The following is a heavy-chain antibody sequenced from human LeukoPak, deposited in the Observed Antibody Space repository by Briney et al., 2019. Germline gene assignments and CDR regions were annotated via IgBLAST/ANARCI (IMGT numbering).Heavy chain of an antibody. J-gene: IGHJ4*02. CDR2: ISSSGSTI. V-gene: IGHV3-48*03. D-gene: IGHD6-13*01. CDR1: GFTFSSYE. CDR3: ARVGSTVAAGTPDY. Sequence: GSLRLSCAASGFTFSSYEMNWVRQAPGKGLEWVSYISSSGSTIYYADSVKGRFTISRDNAKNSLSLQVNSLRADDTAVYYCARVGSTVAAGTPDYWGQGTLVTVSS.